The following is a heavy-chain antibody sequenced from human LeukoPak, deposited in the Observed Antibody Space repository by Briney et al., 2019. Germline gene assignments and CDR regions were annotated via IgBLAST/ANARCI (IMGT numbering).Heavy chain of an antibody. CDR2: ISDSGRNT. D-gene: IGHD2-15*01. CDR1: RFTFSNHA. Sequence: PGGSLRLSCAASRFTFSNHAMSWVRQAPGKGLEWLSSISDSGRNTYYTDSVKGRFTISRDNSKNTLYLQMNSLRAEDTAVYYCASGVVVAATVLRFDYWGQGTLVTVSS. CDR3: ASGVVVAATVLRFDY. J-gene: IGHJ4*02. V-gene: IGHV3-23*01.